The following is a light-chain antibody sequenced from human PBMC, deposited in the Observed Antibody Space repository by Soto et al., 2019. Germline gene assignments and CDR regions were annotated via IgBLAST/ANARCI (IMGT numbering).Light chain of an antibody. CDR2: GVS. CDR3: SSYAGSNSYVV. Sequence: QSALAQPPSASGSPGQSVSISCTGTSSDIGAYNFVSWYQQHPGKAPRLMIYGVSKRPSGVPDRFSGSKSGNTASLTVSGLQAEDEADSYCSSYAGSNSYVVFGGGTK. V-gene: IGLV2-8*01. J-gene: IGLJ2*01. CDR1: SSDIGAYNF.